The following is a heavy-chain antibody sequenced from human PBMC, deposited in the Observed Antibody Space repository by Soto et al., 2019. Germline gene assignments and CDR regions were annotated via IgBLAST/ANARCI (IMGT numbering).Heavy chain of an antibody. V-gene: IGHV4-61*08. D-gene: IGHD3-22*01. J-gene: IGHJ4*02. CDR3: ARDNGREQYYDSSGYWYYFDY. CDR1: GGSISSGDYY. CDR2: IYYSGST. Sequence: PSETLSLTCTVSGGSISSGDYYWSWIRQPPGKGLEWIGYIYYSGSTNYNPSLKSRVTISVDTSKNQFSLKLSSVTAADTAVYYCARDNGREQYYDSSGYWYYFDYWGQGTLVTVSS.